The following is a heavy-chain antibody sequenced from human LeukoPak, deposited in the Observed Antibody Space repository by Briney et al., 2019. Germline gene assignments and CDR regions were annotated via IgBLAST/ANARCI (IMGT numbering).Heavy chain of an antibody. D-gene: IGHD3-22*01. J-gene: IGHJ4*02. CDR2: IIQDGSAK. CDR3: ASVTSYYYNTSGDYYFDY. CDR1: GFTFSTYR. V-gene: IGHV3-7*02. Sequence: PGGSLRLSCVASGFTFSTYRMSWVRQAPGKGLVWVANIIQDGSAKNYVDSVKGRFTISRDNAKNSLYLQMNSLRAEDTAVYYCASVTSYYYNTSGDYYFDYRGQGTLVTVSS.